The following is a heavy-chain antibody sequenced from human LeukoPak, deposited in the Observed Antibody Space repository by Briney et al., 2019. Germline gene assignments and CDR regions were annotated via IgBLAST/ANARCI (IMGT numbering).Heavy chain of an antibody. Sequence: GASVKVSCKASGYTFTSYYMHWVRQAPGQGLEWMGIINPSGGSTSYAQKFQGRVTMTRDTSTSTVYMELSSLRSEDTAVYYCASSSPRRHYDFWSGYDNWFGPWGQGTLVTVSS. D-gene: IGHD3-3*01. CDR2: INPSGGST. CDR1: GYTFTSYY. CDR3: ASSSPRRHYDFWSGYDNWFGP. J-gene: IGHJ5*02. V-gene: IGHV1-46*01.